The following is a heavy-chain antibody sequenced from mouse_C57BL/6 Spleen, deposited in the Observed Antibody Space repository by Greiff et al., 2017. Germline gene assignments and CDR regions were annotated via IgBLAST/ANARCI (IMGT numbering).Heavy chain of an antibody. Sequence: VQLKESGPELVKPGASVKISCKASGYSFTDYNMNWVKQSNGKSLEWIGVINPNYGTTSYNQKFKGKATLTVDQSSSTAYMQLNSLTSEDSAVYYCARDYYGSSYVPYYAMDYWGQGTSVTVSS. CDR2: INPNYGTT. CDR3: ARDYYGSSYVPYYAMDY. V-gene: IGHV1-39*01. J-gene: IGHJ4*01. CDR1: GYSFTDYN. D-gene: IGHD1-1*01.